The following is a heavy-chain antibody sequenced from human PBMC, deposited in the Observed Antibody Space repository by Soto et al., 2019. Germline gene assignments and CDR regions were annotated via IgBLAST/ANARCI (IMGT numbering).Heavy chain of an antibody. J-gene: IGHJ6*02. Sequence: PGGSLRLSCAASGFNFSSYWMHWVRQAPGKGLVWVSRINADGSNINYADSVKGRVTISRDNAKNTLYLQMNSLRAEDTAVYYCARASSAGFNFMDVWGQGTTVTVSS. D-gene: IGHD6-6*01. CDR3: ARASSAGFNFMDV. CDR2: INADGSNI. CDR1: GFNFSSYW. V-gene: IGHV3-74*01.